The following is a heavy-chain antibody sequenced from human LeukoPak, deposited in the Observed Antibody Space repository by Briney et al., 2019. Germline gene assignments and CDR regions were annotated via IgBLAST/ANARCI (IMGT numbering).Heavy chain of an antibody. Sequence: GASVKVSCKASGGTFSSYAISWVRQAPGQGLEWMGEIIPIFGTANYAQKFQGRVTITADESTSTAYMELSSLRSEDTAVYYCARDHFGATGTLGFAYYYYYMDVWGKGTTVTVSS. CDR2: IIPIFGTA. J-gene: IGHJ6*03. V-gene: IGHV1-69*13. CDR3: ARDHFGATGTLGFAYYYYYMDV. CDR1: GGTFSSYA. D-gene: IGHD1-14*01.